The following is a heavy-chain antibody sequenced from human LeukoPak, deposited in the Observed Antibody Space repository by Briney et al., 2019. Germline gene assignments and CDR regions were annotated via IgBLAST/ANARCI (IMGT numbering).Heavy chain of an antibody. V-gene: IGHV1-8*01. D-gene: IGHD3/OR15-3a*01. CDR1: GYTFMSYD. J-gene: IGHJ6*03. CDR2: MNPNSLNT. CDR3: ARALSWTTESYYYMDV. Sequence: ASVKVFCKTSGYTFMSYDINWVRQATGQGLEWMGWMNPNSLNTGYGQRFQGRVTMTMNTSMSTAYMELSSLRSEDTAVYYCARALSWTTESYYYMDVWGKGTTVTVSS.